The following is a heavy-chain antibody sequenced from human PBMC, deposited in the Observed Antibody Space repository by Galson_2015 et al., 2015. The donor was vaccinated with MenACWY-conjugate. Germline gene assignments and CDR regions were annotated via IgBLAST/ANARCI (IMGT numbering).Heavy chain of an antibody. Sequence: SLRLSCAASGFTFRNYWMTWVRQAPGKGLEWVASIKKDGSEKYYVDSVKGRFTISRDNAKNSLYLEMNSLRVEDTAVYSCARGHYGMDVGGQGTTGTASS. CDR3: ARGHYGMDV. CDR1: GFTFRNYW. CDR2: IKKDGSEK. V-gene: IGHV3-7*03. J-gene: IGHJ6*02.